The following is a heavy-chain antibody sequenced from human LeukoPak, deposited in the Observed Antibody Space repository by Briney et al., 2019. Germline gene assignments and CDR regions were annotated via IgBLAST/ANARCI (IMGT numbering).Heavy chain of an antibody. D-gene: IGHD6-19*01. CDR1: GFTFSSYA. CDR3: ARDRGGWPDY. Sequence: KSGGSLRLSCAASGFTFSSYAMNWVRQAPGKGLEWVSSISSSSSYIYYADSVKGRFTISRDNAKNSLYLQMNSLRPEDTGLYYCARDRGGWPDYWGQGTLVTVSS. J-gene: IGHJ4*02. V-gene: IGHV3-21*01. CDR2: ISSSSSYI.